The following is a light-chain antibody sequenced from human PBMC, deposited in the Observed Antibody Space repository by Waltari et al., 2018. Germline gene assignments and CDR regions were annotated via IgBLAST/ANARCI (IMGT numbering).Light chain of an antibody. V-gene: IGKV1-9*01. CDR1: QGINIY. J-gene: IGKJ2*01. CDR2: AAS. CDR3: QQLNSYPVT. Sequence: DIQLTPSPSFLSASVGDRVAITCRASQGINIYLAWYQQKPGKAPKLLHYAASTLQSGVPSRFSGSGSGTEFTLTISSLQPEDFATYYCQQLNSYPVTFGQGTKLEIK.